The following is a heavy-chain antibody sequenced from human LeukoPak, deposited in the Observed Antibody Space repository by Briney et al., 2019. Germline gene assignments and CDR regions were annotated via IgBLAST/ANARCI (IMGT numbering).Heavy chain of an antibody. V-gene: IGHV3-30*04. CDR3: ARGDYYDSSGYYRVIDY. CDR1: GFTFSSYA. CDR2: ISYDGSNK. D-gene: IGHD3-22*01. J-gene: IGHJ4*02. Sequence: GGSLRLSCAASGFTFSSYAMHWVRQAPGKGLEWVAVISYDGSNKYYADSVKGRFTISRDNSKNTLYLQMNSLRAEDTAVYYCARGDYYDSSGYYRVIDYWGQGTLVTASS.